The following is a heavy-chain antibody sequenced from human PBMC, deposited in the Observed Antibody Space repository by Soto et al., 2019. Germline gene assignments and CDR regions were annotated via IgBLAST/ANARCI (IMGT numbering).Heavy chain of an antibody. CDR3: ARGLYSSSLTYYFDY. V-gene: IGHV1-69*13. CDR1: GGTFSSYA. J-gene: IGHJ4*02. Sequence: SVKVSCKXSGGTFSSYAISWVRQAPGQGLEWMGGIIPIFGTANYAQKFQGRVTITADESTSTAYMELSSLRSEDTAVYYCARGLYSSSLTYYFDYWGQGTLVTVSS. D-gene: IGHD6-6*01. CDR2: IIPIFGTA.